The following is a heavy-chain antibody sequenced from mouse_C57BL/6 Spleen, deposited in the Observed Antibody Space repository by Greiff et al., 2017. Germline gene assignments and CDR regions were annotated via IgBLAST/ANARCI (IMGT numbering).Heavy chain of an antibody. CDR1: GFSFNPYA. J-gene: IGHJ2*01. Sequence: EVMLVESGGGLVQPKGSLKLSCAASGFSFNPYAMNWVRQAPGKGLEWVARIRSKSNNYATYYADSVKDRFTISRDDSESMLYLQMNNLKTEDTDMYYCVRQALGNYFDYWGQGTTLTVSS. V-gene: IGHV10-1*01. D-gene: IGHD4-1*01. CDR2: IRSKSNNYAT. CDR3: VRQALGNYFDY.